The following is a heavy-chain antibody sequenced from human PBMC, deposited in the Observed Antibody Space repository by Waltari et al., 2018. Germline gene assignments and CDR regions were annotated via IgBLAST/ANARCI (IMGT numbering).Heavy chain of an antibody. J-gene: IGHJ4*02. CDR1: GYTFTGYY. V-gene: IGHV1-2*06. Sequence: QVQLVQSGAEVKKPGASVKVSYKASGYTFTGYYMHWVRQAPGQGLEWMGRINPNSGGTNYAQKFQGRVTMTRDTSISTAYMELSRLRSDDTAVYYCARDPPDYYGSGSTPDYWGQGTLVTVSS. CDR3: ARDPPDYYGSGSTPDY. CDR2: INPNSGGT. D-gene: IGHD3-10*01.